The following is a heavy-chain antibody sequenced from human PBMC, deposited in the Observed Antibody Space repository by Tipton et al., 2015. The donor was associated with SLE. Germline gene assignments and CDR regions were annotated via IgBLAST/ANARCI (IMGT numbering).Heavy chain of an antibody. CDR2: IYYSGST. Sequence: TLSLTCTVSGGSISSSSYYWGWIRQPPGKGLEWIGYIYYSGSTNYNPSLKSRVTISVDTSKSQFSLDLTSVTAADPAVYYCARGLGVDYDFWSGPTFDYWGQGTLVTVSS. D-gene: IGHD3-3*01. CDR3: ARGLGVDYDFWSGPTFDY. V-gene: IGHV4-61*05. J-gene: IGHJ4*02. CDR1: GGSISSSSYY.